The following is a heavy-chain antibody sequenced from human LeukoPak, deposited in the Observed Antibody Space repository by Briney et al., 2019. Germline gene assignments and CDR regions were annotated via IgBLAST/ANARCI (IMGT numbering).Heavy chain of an antibody. D-gene: IGHD6-6*01. Sequence: GGSLRLSCAASGFTFSSYAMSWVRQAPGKGLEWVSVISGSGAGTFYADSVKGRVTVSRDNSKNTVFLQMNSLRADDTAVYYCAKHPEFSSSPQYFDFWGQGTLVTVSS. V-gene: IGHV3-23*01. J-gene: IGHJ4*02. CDR3: AKHPEFSSSPQYFDF. CDR2: ISGSGAGT. CDR1: GFTFSSYA.